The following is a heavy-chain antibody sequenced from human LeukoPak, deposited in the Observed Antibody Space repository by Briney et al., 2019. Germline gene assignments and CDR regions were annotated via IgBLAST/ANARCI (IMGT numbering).Heavy chain of an antibody. V-gene: IGHV3-74*01. Sequence: QPGGSLRLSCAASGFSLSGYWMHWVRQAPGKGLVWVSRISPEGSGTTYADSVKGRCTISRDNSKNTLYLQMNSLRDEDAAVYHCTRVQAGRSGLMDVWGRGTTVTVSS. J-gene: IGHJ6*02. CDR2: ISPEGSGT. CDR3: TRVQAGRSGLMDV. CDR1: GFSLSGYW. D-gene: IGHD2-8*02.